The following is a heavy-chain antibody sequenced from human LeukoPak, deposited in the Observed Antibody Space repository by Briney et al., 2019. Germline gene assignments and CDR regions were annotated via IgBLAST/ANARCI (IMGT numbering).Heavy chain of an antibody. CDR1: GFTFSSYG. V-gene: IGHV3-33*01. J-gene: IGHJ4*02. CDR2: IWYDGSNK. CDR3: AGDFDY. Sequence: PGGSLRLSCAASGFTFSSYGMHWVRQAPGKGLEWVAVIWYDGSNKYYADSVKGRFTISRDNSGNTLYLQMNSLGVEDTAVYYCAGDFDYWGQGTLVTVSS.